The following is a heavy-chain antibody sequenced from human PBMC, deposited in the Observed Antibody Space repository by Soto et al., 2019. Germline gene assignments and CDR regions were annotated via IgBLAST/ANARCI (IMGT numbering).Heavy chain of an antibody. Sequence: QVQLVQSGAEVQKPGSSVKVSCKASGGSFSSYVISWVRQAPGQGLEWVGEIIPMFGTANYAQKFQARVTITADESTSTAYMELSSLRSEDTAVYYCAREIYSDGSGYFLAALDLWGQGTMVTVSS. CDR3: AREIYSDGSGYFLAALDL. CDR1: GGSFSSYV. D-gene: IGHD3-22*01. V-gene: IGHV1-69*01. J-gene: IGHJ3*01. CDR2: IIPMFGTA.